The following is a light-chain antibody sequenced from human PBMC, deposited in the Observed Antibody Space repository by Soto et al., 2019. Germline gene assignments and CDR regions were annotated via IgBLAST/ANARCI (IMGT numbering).Light chain of an antibody. Sequence: DIQMTQSPSTLSSSVGDIFTITGRASQSISSWLAWYQQKPGKAPKLLIYKASSLESGVPSRFSGSGSGTDFTLTISSLQPEDFATYYCQQSYSTPYTFGQGTRLEIK. V-gene: IGKV1-5*03. J-gene: IGKJ5*01. CDR1: QSISSW. CDR3: QQSYSTPYT. CDR2: KAS.